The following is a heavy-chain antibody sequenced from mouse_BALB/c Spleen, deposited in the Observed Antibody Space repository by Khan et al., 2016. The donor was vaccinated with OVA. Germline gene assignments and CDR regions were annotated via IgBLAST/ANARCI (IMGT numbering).Heavy chain of an antibody. CDR2: ISSSGST. CDR1: GYSITSDYA. V-gene: IGHV3-2*02. Sequence: EVQLQESGPGLVKPSQSLSLTCTVTGYSITSDYAWNWIRQFPGNKLEWMGYISSSGSTNYNPALKSRISITRDTSKNPLFLQLNSVTTEDTATYNCARDGSRYNYAMDYWGQGTSVTVSS. CDR3: ARDGSRYNYAMDY. D-gene: IGHD2-3*01. J-gene: IGHJ4*01.